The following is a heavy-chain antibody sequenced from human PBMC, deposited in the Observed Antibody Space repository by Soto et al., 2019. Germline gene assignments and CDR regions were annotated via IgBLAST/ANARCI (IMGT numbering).Heavy chain of an antibody. CDR1: GFTFSSYG. CDR3: AYGAETGNYGDYGYYYYYGMDV. CDR2: ISGSGGNK. Sequence: GGSLRLSCAASGFTFSSYGMRWVRQAPGKGLEWVSVISGSGGNKYYADSVKGRFTISRDNSKNTLYLQMNSLRAEDTAVYYCAYGAETGNYGDYGYYYYYGMDVWGQGTTVTVSS. J-gene: IGHJ6*02. V-gene: IGHV3-23*01. D-gene: IGHD4-17*01.